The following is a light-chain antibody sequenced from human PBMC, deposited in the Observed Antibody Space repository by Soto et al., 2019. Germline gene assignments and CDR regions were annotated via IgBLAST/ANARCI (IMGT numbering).Light chain of an antibody. V-gene: IGLV2-14*01. J-gene: IGLJ1*01. Sequence: QSALTQPASVSGSPGQSITISCTGTSSDVGGHNYVSWYQQHPGKAPKLMIYEVINRPSGVSNRFSGSKSGNTASLTISGLQAEDEADYYCSSYTSSSTYVFGTGTKVTVL. CDR3: SSYTSSSTYV. CDR1: SSDVGGHNY. CDR2: EVI.